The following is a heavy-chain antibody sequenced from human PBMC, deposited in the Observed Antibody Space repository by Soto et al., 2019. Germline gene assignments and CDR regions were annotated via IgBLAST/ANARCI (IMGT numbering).Heavy chain of an antibody. D-gene: IGHD3-3*01. CDR2: IVPMVGTS. CDR1: GGTSTRYA. J-gene: IGHJ4*02. Sequence: QERLVQSGAEVRKPGSSVKVSCKVTGGTSTRYAINWVRQAPGQGLEWMGGIVPMVGTSKYAQKFQGRVTITADTSTNMAYMELRSLRSEDTAVYYCNRGSEYDFWSGYLWGQGTLVSVSS. V-gene: IGHV1-69*06. CDR3: NRGSEYDFWSGYL.